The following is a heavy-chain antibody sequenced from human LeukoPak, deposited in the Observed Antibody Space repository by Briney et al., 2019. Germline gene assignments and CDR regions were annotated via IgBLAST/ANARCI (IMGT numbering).Heavy chain of an antibody. J-gene: IGHJ6*03. D-gene: IGHD4-11*01. CDR2: IYPGDSDT. V-gene: IGHV5-51*01. CDR1: GYSFTSYW. Sequence: GESLKISCKGSGYSFTSYWIGWVRQMPGKGLEWMGIIYPGDSDTRYSPSFQGQVTISADKSISTAYLQWSSLKASDTAMYYCARHISSNQPTDYYYMDVWGKGTTVTVSS. CDR3: ARHISSNQPTDYYYMDV.